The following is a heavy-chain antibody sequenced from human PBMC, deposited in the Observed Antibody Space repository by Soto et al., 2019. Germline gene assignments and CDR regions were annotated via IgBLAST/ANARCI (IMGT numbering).Heavy chain of an antibody. CDR1: GFTFSSYG. CDR3: ARDKVKQLRGYKRNWFDP. CDR2: IWYDGSNK. Sequence: GESLKISCAASGFTFSSYGMHWVRQAPGKGLEWVAVIWYDGSNKYYADSVKGRFTISRDNSKNTLYLQMNSLRAEDTAVYYCARDKVKQLRGYKRNWFDPWGQGTLVTVSS. J-gene: IGHJ5*02. D-gene: IGHD6-6*01. V-gene: IGHV3-33*01.